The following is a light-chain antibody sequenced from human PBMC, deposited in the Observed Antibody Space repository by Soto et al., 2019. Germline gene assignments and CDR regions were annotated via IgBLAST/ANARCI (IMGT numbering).Light chain of an antibody. Sequence: EIVMTQSPATLSVSPGEGATLSCRASQSVSHNLAWYQQKPGQAPRLLIYGASTRATGIPTRFSGSGSGTEFTLTISSLQSEDFAVYYCEQYNSWPPLYSFGPGTKLEIK. CDR1: QSVSHN. CDR2: GAS. J-gene: IGKJ2*01. V-gene: IGKV3-15*01. CDR3: EQYNSWPPLYS.